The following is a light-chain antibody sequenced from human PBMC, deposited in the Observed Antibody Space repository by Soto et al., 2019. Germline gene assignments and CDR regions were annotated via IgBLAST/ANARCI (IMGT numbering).Light chain of an antibody. CDR1: QSVSTF. Sequence: EVVLTQSPATLSLSPGERAALSCRASQSVSTFLAWYQQKPGQAPRLLIYDASNRATGIPARFGGSGSGTDFTLTINSLEPGDFAVYYCQQRNVWPPITFGQGTRLEI. CDR2: DAS. V-gene: IGKV3-11*01. J-gene: IGKJ5*01. CDR3: QQRNVWPPIT.